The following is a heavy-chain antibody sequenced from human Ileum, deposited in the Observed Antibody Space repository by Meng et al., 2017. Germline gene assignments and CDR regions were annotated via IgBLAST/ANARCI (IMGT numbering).Heavy chain of an antibody. Sequence: QITLKDSGPTLVKPTQTLPLTCTVSGFSVSTDGVGVGWIRQPPGKAPEWLALIYWDDDTRYSPSLRHRLTITKDTSKNQVVLTMTDMDPVDTGRYYCAHKREETTVNYFDFWGQGTLVTVSS. CDR3: AHKREETTVNYFDF. D-gene: IGHD4-11*01. V-gene: IGHV2-5*02. CDR1: GFSVSTDGVG. CDR2: IYWDDDT. J-gene: IGHJ4*02.